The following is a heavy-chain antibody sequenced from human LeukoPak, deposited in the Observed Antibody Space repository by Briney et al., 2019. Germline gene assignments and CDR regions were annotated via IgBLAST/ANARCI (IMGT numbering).Heavy chain of an antibody. V-gene: IGHV3-30*01. CDR1: GFTFSSYA. CDR3: ARDLGDPTSEAGGFDY. CDR2: ISYDGSNK. J-gene: IGHJ4*02. Sequence: GGSLRLSCAASGFTFSSYAMHWVRQAPGKGLEWVAVISYDGSNKYYAGSVRGRFTISRDNSKNTLYLQMNSLRAEDTAVYYCARDLGDPTSEAGGFDYWGQGTLVTVSS. D-gene: IGHD3-16*01.